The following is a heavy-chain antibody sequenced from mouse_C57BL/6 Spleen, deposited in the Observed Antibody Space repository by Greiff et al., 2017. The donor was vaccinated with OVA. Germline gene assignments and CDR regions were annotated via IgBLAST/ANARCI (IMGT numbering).Heavy chain of an antibody. V-gene: IGHV1-74*01. CDR3: AIGGDDYDGFAY. D-gene: IGHD2-4*01. Sequence: QVQLQQPGAELVKPGASVKVSCQASGYSFTSYWMHWVKQRPGQGLEWIGRIHPSDSDTHYNQKFKGKATLTVDKSSSTAYMQLSSLTSEDSAVYYCAIGGDDYDGFAYWGQGTLVTVSA. CDR1: GYSFTSYW. J-gene: IGHJ3*01. CDR2: IHPSDSDT.